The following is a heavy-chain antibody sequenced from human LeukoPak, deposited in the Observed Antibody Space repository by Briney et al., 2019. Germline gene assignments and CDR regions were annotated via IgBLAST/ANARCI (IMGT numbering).Heavy chain of an antibody. CDR1: GFTFDDYA. V-gene: IGHV3-9*01. Sequence: PGRSLRLSCAASGFTFDDYAMHWVRQAPGKGLEWVSGISWNSGSIGYADSVKGRFTISRDNAKNSLYLQMNSLRSEDTAVYYCARLATVTKYTFPYYYYYMDVWGKGTTVTISS. D-gene: IGHD4-17*01. CDR3: ARLATVTKYTFPYYYYYMDV. CDR2: ISWNSGSI. J-gene: IGHJ6*03.